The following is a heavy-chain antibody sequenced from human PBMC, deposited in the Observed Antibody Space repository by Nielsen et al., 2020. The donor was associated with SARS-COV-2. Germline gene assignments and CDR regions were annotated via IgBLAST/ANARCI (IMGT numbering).Heavy chain of an antibody. D-gene: IGHD6-19*01. Sequence: GESLKISCAASGFTFSDHYMTWIRQTPGKGLEWISYITNTGAEYYADSVEGRFTISRDNAQSSLYLLMNNLRAEDTAVYYCASSGWLDYWGQGTRVTVSS. CDR1: GFTFSDHY. J-gene: IGHJ4*02. CDR3: ASSGWLDY. CDR2: ITNTGAE. V-gene: IGHV3-11*04.